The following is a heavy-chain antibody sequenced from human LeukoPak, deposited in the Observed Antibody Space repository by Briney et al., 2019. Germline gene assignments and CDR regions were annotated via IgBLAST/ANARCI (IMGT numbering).Heavy chain of an antibody. CDR2: SRNKVNSYTT. CDR3: ARDPGIGITGTTLVY. V-gene: IGHV3-72*01. Sequence: GGSLRLSCAASGFTFSDHYMDWVRQAPGKGLEWVGRSRNKVNSYTTEYAASVKGRFIISRDDSKNSLYLQMNSLKIEDAAVYYCARDPGIGITGTTLVYWGQGTLVTVSS. CDR1: GFTFSDHY. J-gene: IGHJ4*02. D-gene: IGHD1-20*01.